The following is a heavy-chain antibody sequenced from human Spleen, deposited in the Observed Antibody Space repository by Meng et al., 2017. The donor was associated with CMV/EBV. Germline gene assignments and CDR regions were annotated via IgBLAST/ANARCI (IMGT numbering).Heavy chain of an antibody. CDR3: ARWGYSGYDLEDY. CDR1: GASISSYY. D-gene: IGHD5-12*01. J-gene: IGHJ4*02. V-gene: IGHV4-4*07. CDR2: IYTSGST. Sequence: VHLEASGPGLLSPSEPLSPTCPVSGASISSYYWSWIRQPAGKGLEWIGRIYTSGSTNYNPSLKSRVTMSVDTSKNQFSLKLSSVTAADTAVYYCARWGYSGYDLEDYWGQGTLVTVSS.